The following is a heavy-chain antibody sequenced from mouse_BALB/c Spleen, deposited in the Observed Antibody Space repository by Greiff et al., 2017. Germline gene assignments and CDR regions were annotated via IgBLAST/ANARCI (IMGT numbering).Heavy chain of an antibody. CDR3: GRSALYYYENAMDY. CDR1: GYSFTGYF. J-gene: IGHJ4*01. CDR2: INPYNGDT. D-gene: IGHD1-1*01. Sequence: EVQGVESGPELVKPGASVKISCKASGYSFTGYFMNWVKQSHGKSLEWIGRINPYNGDTFYNQKFKGKATLTVDKSSSTAHMELLSLTSEDSAVYYCGRSALYYYENAMDYWGQGTSVTVSS. V-gene: IGHV1-37*01.